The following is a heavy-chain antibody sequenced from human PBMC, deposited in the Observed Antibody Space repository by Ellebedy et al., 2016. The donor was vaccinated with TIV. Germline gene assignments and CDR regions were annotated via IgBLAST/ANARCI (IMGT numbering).Heavy chain of an antibody. V-gene: IGHV4-34*01. D-gene: IGHD1-1*01. CDR2: INPSGVI. Sequence: MPSETLSLTCAVSGGSLRGYYWSWIRQPPGKGLEWIGEINPSGVINYDPSLKSRVTISADTSKNQVSLRLSSVRAADTAIYFCAKGLGGLQLWFDPWGQGTLVTVSS. J-gene: IGHJ5*02. CDR3: AKGLGGLQLWFDP. CDR1: GGSLRGYY.